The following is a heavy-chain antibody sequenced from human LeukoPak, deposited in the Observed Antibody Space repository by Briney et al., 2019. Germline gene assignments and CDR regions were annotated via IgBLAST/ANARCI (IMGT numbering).Heavy chain of an antibody. Sequence: SETLSLTCPVYGGSFSGYYWSWIRQPPGNGREWIGEINHSGSTNYNPSLKSRLSISVDTSKNQFAQKPRSVTAADTSVYYCARGRRYCTSTSCYHPYFYMDVWGKGTTVTVSS. CDR3: ARGRRYCTSTSCYHPYFYMDV. CDR2: INHSGST. J-gene: IGHJ6*03. CDR1: GGSFSGYY. V-gene: IGHV4-34*01. D-gene: IGHD2-2*01.